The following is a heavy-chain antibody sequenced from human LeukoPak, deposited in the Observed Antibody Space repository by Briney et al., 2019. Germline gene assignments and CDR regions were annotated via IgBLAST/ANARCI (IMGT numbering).Heavy chain of an antibody. V-gene: IGHV3-53*01. Sequence: GGSLRLSCAASVFTVSSNYMSWVRQAPGKGLEWVSVIDSGGSTYYADSVKGRFTISRDNSTNTLYLQMNSLRAEDTAVYYCARDPSGDSVLDYWGQGTLVTVSS. CDR2: IDSGGST. CDR3: ARDPSGDSVLDY. J-gene: IGHJ4*02. CDR1: VFTVSSNY. D-gene: IGHD6-13*01.